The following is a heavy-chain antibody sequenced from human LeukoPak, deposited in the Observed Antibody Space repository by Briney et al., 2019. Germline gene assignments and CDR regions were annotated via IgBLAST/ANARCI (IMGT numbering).Heavy chain of an antibody. D-gene: IGHD6-13*01. CDR1: GFTFSSYW. CDR3: AKTDSIAAAGDLFDY. V-gene: IGHV3-74*01. CDR2: INSDGSST. J-gene: IGHJ4*02. Sequence: PGGSLRLSCAASGFTFSSYWMHWVRQAPGKGLVWVSRINSDGSSTSYADSVKGRFTISRDNAKNTLYLQMNSLRAEDTAVYYCAKTDSIAAAGDLFDYWGQGTLVTVSS.